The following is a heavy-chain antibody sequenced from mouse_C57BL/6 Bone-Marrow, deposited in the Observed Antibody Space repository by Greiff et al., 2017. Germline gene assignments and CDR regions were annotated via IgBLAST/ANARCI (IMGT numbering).Heavy chain of an antibody. V-gene: IGHV1-72*01. J-gene: IGHJ2*01. Sequence: QVQLQQPGAELVKPGASVKLSCKASGYTFASYWMHWVKQRPGRGLEWIGRIDPDSGGTKYNKKFKSKATLTVDKPSSTAYMQLSSLTSEDSAVYYCSRRVIRGGAFDDWGQGTTLTVSS. D-gene: IGHD1-3*01. CDR2: IDPDSGGT. CDR3: SRRVIRGGAFDD. CDR1: GYTFASYW.